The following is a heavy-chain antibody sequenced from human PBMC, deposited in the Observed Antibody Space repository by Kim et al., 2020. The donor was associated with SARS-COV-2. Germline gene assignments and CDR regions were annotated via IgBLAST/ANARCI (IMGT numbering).Heavy chain of an antibody. V-gene: IGHV3-72*01. CDR3: ARGRGSMTTVTLIDY. CDR2: TRNKANSYTT. D-gene: IGHD4-17*01. CDR1: GFTFSDHY. Sequence: GGSLRLSCAASGFTFSDHYMDWVRQAPGKGLEWVGRTRNKANSYTTEYAASVKGRFTISRDDSKNSLNLQMNSLKTEDTAVYYCARGRGSMTTVTLIDYWGQGTLVTVSA. J-gene: IGHJ4*02.